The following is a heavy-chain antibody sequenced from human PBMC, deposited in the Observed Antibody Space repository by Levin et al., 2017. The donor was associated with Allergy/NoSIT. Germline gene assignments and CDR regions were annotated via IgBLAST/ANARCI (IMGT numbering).Heavy chain of an antibody. D-gene: IGHD4/OR15-4a*01. V-gene: IGHV3-21*06. CDR1: GFTFSSYS. CDR2: ISTSSSYM. CDR3: ATNKVLYPMTHYKY. J-gene: IGHJ4*02. Sequence: AGGSLRLSCAASGFTFSSYSMTWVRQAPGKGLEWVSSISTSSSYMHYADSVKGRFTISRDNAKNSLYLQMNSLRDEDTAVYYCATNKVLYPMTHYKYWGQGTLVTVSS.